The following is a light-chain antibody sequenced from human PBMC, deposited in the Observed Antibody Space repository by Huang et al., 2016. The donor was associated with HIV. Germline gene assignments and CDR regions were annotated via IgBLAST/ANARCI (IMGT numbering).Light chain of an antibody. J-gene: IGKJ1*01. CDR3: QQYHSLPWT. V-gene: IGKV1-NL1*01. Sequence: DIQMTQSPSSLSASVGDRVTITCRAIQGIGNSLAWYQQKPEQAPRLLLYATSTLESGVPSRFSGSGSGTHYTLTINTLQPEDIASYYCQQYHSLPWTFGQGTKVEIK. CDR1: QGIGNS. CDR2: ATS.